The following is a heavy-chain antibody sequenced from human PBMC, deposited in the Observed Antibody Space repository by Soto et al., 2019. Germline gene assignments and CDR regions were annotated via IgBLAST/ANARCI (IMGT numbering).Heavy chain of an antibody. CDR1: GYTFTSYG. Sequence: QVQLVQSGAEVKKPGASVKVSCKASGYTFTSYGISWVRQAPGQGLEWMGWLSAYNGNTNYAQKLQGRVTMTTDTSTSTAYMELRSLRSDDTAVYYCARDRRVTTTGGNWFDPWGQGTLVTVSS. CDR2: LSAYNGNT. D-gene: IGHD4-17*01. J-gene: IGHJ5*02. CDR3: ARDRRVTTTGGNWFDP. V-gene: IGHV1-18*04.